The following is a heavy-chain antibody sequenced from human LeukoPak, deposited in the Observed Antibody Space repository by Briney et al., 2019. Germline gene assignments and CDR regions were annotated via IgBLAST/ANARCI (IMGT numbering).Heavy chain of an antibody. Sequence: SETLSLTCTVSGGSISSYYWSWIRQPPGKGLEWIGYIYHSGSTYYNPSLKSRVTISVDRSKNQFSLKLSSVTAADTAVYYCARTPTITIFGVVTNRYAFDIWGQGTMVTVSS. D-gene: IGHD3-3*01. CDR3: ARTPTITIFGVVTNRYAFDI. J-gene: IGHJ3*02. CDR1: GGSISSYY. CDR2: IYHSGST. V-gene: IGHV4-59*12.